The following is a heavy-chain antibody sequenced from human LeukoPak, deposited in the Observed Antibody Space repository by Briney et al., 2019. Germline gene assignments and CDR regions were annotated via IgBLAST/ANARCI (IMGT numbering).Heavy chain of an antibody. J-gene: IGHJ2*01. Sequence: KPSETLSLTCTVSGVSISDYYWSWVRQPPGKGLEWIGYIYYTGSTDYNPSLKSRVTISVDTSKNQFSLNLRSVTATDTAVYYCARRTYYDTLTGYNYWYFDLWGRGTLVTVSS. V-gene: IGHV4-59*01. CDR2: IYYTGST. CDR3: ARRTYYDTLTGYNYWYFDL. D-gene: IGHD3-9*01. CDR1: GVSISDYY.